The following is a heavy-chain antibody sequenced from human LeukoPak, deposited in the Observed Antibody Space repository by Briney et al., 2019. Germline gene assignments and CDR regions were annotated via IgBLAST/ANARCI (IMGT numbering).Heavy chain of an antibody. CDR1: SDSIFTSNW. CDR3: ARDYNWNYVFDY. V-gene: IGHV4-4*02. D-gene: IGHD1-7*01. CDR2: IFHSGST. Sequence: SETLSLTCTVSSDSIFTSNWWSWVRQPPVKGLEWIGQIFHSGSTSYSPSLKSRVTISMDKSKNQISLRLTSVTAADTAVYYCARDYNWNYVFDYWGQGTLVTVSS. J-gene: IGHJ4*02.